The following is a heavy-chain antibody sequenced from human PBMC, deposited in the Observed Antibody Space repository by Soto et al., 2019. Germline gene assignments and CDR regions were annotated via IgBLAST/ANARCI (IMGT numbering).Heavy chain of an antibody. CDR2: ISGTGGSS. J-gene: IGHJ2*01. D-gene: IGHD6-19*01. CDR3: AKRAVASRNWYFDL. CDR1: GFTFSTYT. V-gene: IGHV3-23*01. Sequence: EVQLLESGGGLVQPGGSLRLSCAASGFTFSTYTMSWVRQAPGKGMECVSAISGTGGSSSSNDSVRGRFTISRYNSKNTLSLQMDSLRAEDTARYYCAKRAVASRNWYFDLWGRGTLVTVSS.